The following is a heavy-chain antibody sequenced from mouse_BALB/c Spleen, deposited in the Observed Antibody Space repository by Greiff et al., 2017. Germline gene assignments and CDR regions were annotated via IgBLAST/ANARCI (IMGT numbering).Heavy chain of an antibody. J-gene: IGHJ4*01. Sequence: EVQLQQSGAELVKPGASVKLSCTASGFNIKDTYMHWVKQRPEQGLEWIGRIDPANGNTKYDPKFQGKATITADTSSNTAYLQLSSLTSEDTAVYYCARAYYDYGDYAMDYWGQGTSVTVSS. CDR2: IDPANGNT. D-gene: IGHD2-4*01. CDR3: ARAYYDYGDYAMDY. CDR1: GFNIKDTY. V-gene: IGHV14-3*02.